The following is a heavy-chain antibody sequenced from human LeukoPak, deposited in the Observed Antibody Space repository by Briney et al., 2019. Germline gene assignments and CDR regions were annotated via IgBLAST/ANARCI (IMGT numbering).Heavy chain of an antibody. CDR1: GGSISSSSYY. CDR2: INYSGST. CDR3: VTYSYRPNWFDP. D-gene: IGHD1-26*01. V-gene: IGHV4-39*01. J-gene: IGHJ5*02. Sequence: SETLSLTCTGFGGSISSSSYYCAWIRQPPGKGLEWIGSINYSGSTYYNPSLKSRVAMSLDMSKNQFSLKLSSVTGADAAMYYCVTYSYRPNWFDPWGQGTLVTVSS.